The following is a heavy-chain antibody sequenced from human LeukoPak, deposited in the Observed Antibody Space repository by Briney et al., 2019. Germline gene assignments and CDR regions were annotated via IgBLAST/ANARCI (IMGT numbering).Heavy chain of an antibody. D-gene: IGHD3-22*01. CDR3: AREGDSSGTGFDY. J-gene: IGHJ4*02. V-gene: IGHV3-30-3*01. Sequence: GGSLRLSCAASGFTFSSYAMHWVRQAPGKGLEWVAVISYDKSNKYYADSVKGRFTISRDNSKNTLYLQMNSLRAEDTAVYYCAREGDSSGTGFDYWGQGTLVTVSS. CDR2: ISYDKSNK. CDR1: GFTFSSYA.